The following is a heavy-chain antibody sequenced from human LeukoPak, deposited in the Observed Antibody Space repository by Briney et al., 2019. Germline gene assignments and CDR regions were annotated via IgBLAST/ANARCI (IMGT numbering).Heavy chain of an antibody. Sequence: SETLSLTCTVSGDSVSSGSYIWSWIRQPAGKGLEWIGRVYSTGSTNYNPSLKSRVTISVDTSKNQFSLKVSSVTAADTAVYYCARGDYGDYVVWGQGTLVTVSS. V-gene: IGHV4-61*02. D-gene: IGHD4-17*01. CDR3: ARGDYGDYVV. CDR1: GDSVSSGSYI. CDR2: VYSTGST. J-gene: IGHJ4*02.